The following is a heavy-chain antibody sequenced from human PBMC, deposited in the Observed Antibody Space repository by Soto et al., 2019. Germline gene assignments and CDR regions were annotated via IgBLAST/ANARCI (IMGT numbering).Heavy chain of an antibody. Sequence: GGSLRLSCAASGLTFSKYILNWVRQAPGKGLEWISSISRSSSTIYYAESVKGRFTISRDNAKNSLSLEMNSLRDEDTAVYYCARTGIEASGTRNGMDVRGPGPTVTVSS. CDR1: GLTFSKYI. D-gene: IGHD1-1*01. CDR2: ISRSSSTI. CDR3: ARTGIEASGTRNGMDV. V-gene: IGHV3-48*02. J-gene: IGHJ6*02.